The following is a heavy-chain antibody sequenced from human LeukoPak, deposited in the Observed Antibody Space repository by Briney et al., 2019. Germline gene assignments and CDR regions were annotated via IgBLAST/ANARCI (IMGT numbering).Heavy chain of an antibody. V-gene: IGHV5-51*01. D-gene: IGHD3-10*01. J-gene: IGHJ4*02. CDR1: GYTFTSYW. CDR3: ARQIDYYGSGSPRFDY. Sequence: GESLKISCKGSGYTFTSYWIGWVRQTPGKGLEWMGIIYPGDSDTRYRPSFQGQVTISADKSLSTAYLQWSGLKASDTAMYYCARQIDYYGSGSPRFDYWGQGTLVTVSS. CDR2: IYPGDSDT.